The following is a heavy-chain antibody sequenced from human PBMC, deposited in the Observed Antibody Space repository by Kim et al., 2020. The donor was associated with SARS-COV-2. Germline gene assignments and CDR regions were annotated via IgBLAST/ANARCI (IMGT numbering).Heavy chain of an antibody. Sequence: SVKVSCKASGGTFSSYTISWVRQAPGQGLEWMGRIIPILGIANYAQKFQGRVTINADKSTSTAYMELSSLRSEDTAVYYCAREGDNGYSGYDYGSYFDYWGQGTLVTVSS. D-gene: IGHD5-12*01. V-gene: IGHV1-69*04. J-gene: IGHJ4*02. CDR1: GGTFSSYT. CDR2: IIPILGIA. CDR3: AREGDNGYSGYDYGSYFDY.